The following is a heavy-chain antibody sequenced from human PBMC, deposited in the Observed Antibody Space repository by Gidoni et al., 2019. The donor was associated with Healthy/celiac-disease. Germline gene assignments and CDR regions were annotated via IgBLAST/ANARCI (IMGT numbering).Heavy chain of an antibody. Sequence: EVQLVESGGGLVKPGGSLRLSCAASGFPFSSYSMNWVRQAPGKGLEWVSSISSSSSYIYYADSVKGRFTISRDNAKNSLYLQMNSLRAEDTAVYYCAGTSSTVLNPTGAFDIWGQGTMVTVSS. CDR1: GFPFSSYS. CDR3: AGTSSTVLNPTGAFDI. D-gene: IGHD4-17*01. J-gene: IGHJ3*02. V-gene: IGHV3-21*01. CDR2: ISSSSSYI.